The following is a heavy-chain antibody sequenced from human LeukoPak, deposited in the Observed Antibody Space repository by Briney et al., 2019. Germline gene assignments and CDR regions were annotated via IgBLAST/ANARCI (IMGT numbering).Heavy chain of an antibody. Sequence: SQTLSLTCAISADSVASNSAAWNWIRQSPSRGLVWLGRTYYRSKWSTDYAASVKSRITIDPDTSTNQFSLQLISVTPEDTAVYFCARGSPQYGDYSFDDWGQGTLVTVSS. J-gene: IGHJ4*02. D-gene: IGHD4-17*01. CDR3: ARGSPQYGDYSFDD. CDR1: ADSVASNSAA. V-gene: IGHV6-1*01. CDR2: TYYRSKWST.